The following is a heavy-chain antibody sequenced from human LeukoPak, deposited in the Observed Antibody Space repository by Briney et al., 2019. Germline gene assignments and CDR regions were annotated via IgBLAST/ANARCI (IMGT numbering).Heavy chain of an antibody. D-gene: IGHD2-2*01. CDR1: GYTFTSYG. J-gene: IGHJ4*02. V-gene: IGHV1-18*04. Sequence: ASVTVSCKASGYTFTSYGISWVRQAPGQGLEWMGLISAYNGNTNYAQKLQGRVTMTTDTSTSKDYMELRSLRSDDTAVYYCARDIVVVPAASYTISLGLFDYWGQGTLVTVSS. CDR2: ISAYNGNT. CDR3: ARDIVVVPAASYTISLGLFDY.